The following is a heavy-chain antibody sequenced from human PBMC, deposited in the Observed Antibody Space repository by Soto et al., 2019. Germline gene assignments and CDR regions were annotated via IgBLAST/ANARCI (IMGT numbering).Heavy chain of an antibody. D-gene: IGHD3-10*01. J-gene: IGHJ5*02. CDR3: ARAPIIHYGSGANWFDP. V-gene: IGHV1-46*01. Sequence: QVQLVQSGAEVKKPGASVKVSCTASQYTFTSYYIHWVRQAPGQGLERMGRINPLDGSTTYAQKFQGRVTVTKDKSTITVYMELSSLTSEDTALYYCARAPIIHYGSGANWFDPWGQGTLGTVSS. CDR2: INPLDGST. CDR1: QYTFTSYY.